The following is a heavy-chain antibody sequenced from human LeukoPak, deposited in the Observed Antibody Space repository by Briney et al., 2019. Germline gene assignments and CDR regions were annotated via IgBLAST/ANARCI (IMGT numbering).Heavy chain of an antibody. Sequence: GTSVKVSCKASGLTFTNSAMQWVRQARGQRLEWIGWIVVDCGNTNYAQKFQERVTITRDMSTTTAYMELSSLRSEDTAVYYCATNSADYNFWSGYYSFDYWGQGTLVTVSS. D-gene: IGHD3-3*01. CDR3: ATNSADYNFWSGYYSFDY. CDR1: GLTFTNSA. CDR2: IVVDCGNT. V-gene: IGHV1-58*02. J-gene: IGHJ4*02.